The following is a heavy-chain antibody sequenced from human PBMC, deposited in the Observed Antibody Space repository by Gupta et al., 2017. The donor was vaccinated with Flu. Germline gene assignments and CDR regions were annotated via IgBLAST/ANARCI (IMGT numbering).Heavy chain of an antibody. CDR1: GTLSNYA. D-gene: IGHD5-12*01. Sequence: QVQLVQSGAEVKKPGSSVKVSCKPSGTLSNYAVSWVRQAPGQGLEWLGGIIPILDASNYAQKCQDRVTITADESTSTVYMELRSLRSDDTAVYYCARARESGYVAPFDYWGQGTLVTVSS. CDR3: ARARESGYVAPFDY. V-gene: IGHV1-69*01. J-gene: IGHJ4*02. CDR2: IIPILDAS.